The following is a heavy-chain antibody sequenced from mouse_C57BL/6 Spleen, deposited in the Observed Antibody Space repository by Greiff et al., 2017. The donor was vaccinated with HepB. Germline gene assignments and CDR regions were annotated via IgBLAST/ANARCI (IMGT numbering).Heavy chain of an antibody. CDR2: ISSGSSTI. CDR3: ARERSYYYGSSWYFDV. CDR1: GFTFSDYG. Sequence: DVMLVESGGGLVKPGGSLKLSCAASGFTFSDYGMHWVRQAPEKGLEWVAYISSGSSTIYYADTVKGRFTISRDNAKNTLFLQMTSLRSEDTAMYYCARERSYYYGSSWYFDVWGTGTTVTVSS. D-gene: IGHD1-1*01. J-gene: IGHJ1*03. V-gene: IGHV5-17*01.